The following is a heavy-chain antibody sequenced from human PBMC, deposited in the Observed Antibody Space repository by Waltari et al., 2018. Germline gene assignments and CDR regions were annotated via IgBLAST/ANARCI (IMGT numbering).Heavy chain of an antibody. J-gene: IGHJ4*02. CDR1: GYSISSGYY. V-gene: IGHV4-38-2*02. CDR2: IYHSGST. CDR3: ERDGACGSCYSDY. D-gene: IGHD2-15*01. Sequence: QVQLQESGPGLVKPSETLSLTCAVSGYSISSGYYWGWIRQPPGKGLEWIGSIYHSGSTYYNPSLKSRVTISVDTSKNQFSLKLSSVTAADTAVYYCERDGACGSCYSDYWGQGTLVTVSS.